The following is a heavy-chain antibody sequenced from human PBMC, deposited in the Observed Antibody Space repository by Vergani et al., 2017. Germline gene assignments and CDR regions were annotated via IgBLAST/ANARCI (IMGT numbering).Heavy chain of an antibody. D-gene: IGHD4-11*01. CDR2: IEHTGRP. V-gene: IGHV4-34*10. J-gene: IGHJ6*03. CDR3: ARVNTETNGHLYYYYYMDV. CDR1: GGSFTSYH. Sequence: QVHLQESGPGLVKPSETLSLTCVVNGGSFTSYHWTWIRQSPGEGLEWVGDIEHTGRPDYNPSLKSQLTMSVDKSRNQFSLTLNSVTATDTAIYFFARVNTETNGHLYYYYYMDVWGQGTAVTVS.